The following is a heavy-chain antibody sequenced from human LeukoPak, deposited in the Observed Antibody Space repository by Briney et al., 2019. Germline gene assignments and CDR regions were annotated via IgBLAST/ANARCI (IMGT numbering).Heavy chain of an antibody. CDR1: GFTFGDYG. CDR2: INWNGGST. CDR3: ARGSGTEAHFDY. V-gene: IGHV3-20*04. J-gene: IGHJ4*02. Sequence: PGGSLRFSCAASGFTFGDYGMSWVRQARWEGLEWVSGINWNGGSTGHADSVKGRFTISRDNAKNSLYLQMNSLRAEDTALYYCARGSGTEAHFDYWGQGTLVTVSS. D-gene: IGHD1-7*01.